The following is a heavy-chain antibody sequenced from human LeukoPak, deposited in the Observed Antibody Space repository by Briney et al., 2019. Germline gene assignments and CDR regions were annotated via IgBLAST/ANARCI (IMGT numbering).Heavy chain of an antibody. CDR2: ISYSGSA. J-gene: IGHJ5*02. CDR1: GGSISSGGYS. V-gene: IGHV4-31*11. Sequence: SETLSLTCAVSGGSISSGGYSWSWIRQHPGKGLEWIGYISYSGSAYYTPSLKSRVTISGDTSKNQFSLKLTSVTAADTAVYYCASPRSYYDSSGYYISWGQGTLVTVSS. CDR3: ASPRSYYDSSGYYIS. D-gene: IGHD3-22*01.